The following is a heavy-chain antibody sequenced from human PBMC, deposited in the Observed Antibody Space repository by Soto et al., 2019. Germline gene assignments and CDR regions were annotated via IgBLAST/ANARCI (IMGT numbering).Heavy chain of an antibody. Sequence: SGTLSLTCAVSVGPIISSSYYRGWSSQPPGKGLEWIGSIYYTGITHYNPSLKSRATISIDTSKNQFSLNLNSVTATDTAVYYCARPARQDTVAGNYWGQGTLVTVSS. D-gene: IGHD6-19*01. CDR3: ARPARQDTVAGNY. J-gene: IGHJ4*02. CDR2: IYYTGIT. CDR1: VGPIISSSYY. V-gene: IGHV4-39*01.